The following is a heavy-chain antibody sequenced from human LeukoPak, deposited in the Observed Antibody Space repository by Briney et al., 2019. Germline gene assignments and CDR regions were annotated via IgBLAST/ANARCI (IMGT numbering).Heavy chain of an antibody. CDR1: GFTFDDYS. Sequence: GRSLRLSCAPSGFTFDDYSMHWVRHAPGRGLEWVSCISWNSGSIGYADYVNDRFTISRDNAKHSLYLQMNSLRAEVTALDYCAKEGAAAGFDYWGQGTLVTVSS. J-gene: IGHJ4*02. CDR2: ISWNSGSI. D-gene: IGHD6-13*01. V-gene: IGHV3-9*01. CDR3: AKEGAAAGFDY.